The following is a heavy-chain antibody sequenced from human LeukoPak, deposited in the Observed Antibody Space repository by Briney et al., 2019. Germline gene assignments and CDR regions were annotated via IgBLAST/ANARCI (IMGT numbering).Heavy chain of an antibody. CDR2: VNGDGSST. V-gene: IGHV3-74*01. D-gene: IGHD6-19*01. CDR1: GFTFSSHW. J-gene: IGHJ5*02. Sequence: GGSLRLSCAASGFTFSSHWMHWVRQAPGKGLVWVSRVNGDGSSTGYADSVKGRFTISRDNSKNTLYLQMSSLSAEYTAVYYCVKDSSGWYRGWFDPWGQGTLVTVSS. CDR3: VKDSSGWYRGWFDP.